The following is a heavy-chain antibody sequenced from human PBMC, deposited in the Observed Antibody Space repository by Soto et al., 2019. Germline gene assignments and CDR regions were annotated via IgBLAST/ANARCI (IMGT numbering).Heavy chain of an antibody. CDR3: ARDNPRGSASSFDY. J-gene: IGHJ4*02. V-gene: IGHV4-59*01. CDR2: IYYTGIT. Sequence: PSETLSLTCTVSGGSFTSYYWSWIRQPPGKGLEWLGYIYYTGITNYNPSLKSRVAISVDTSKNQFSLNLTSVTAADTAVYYCARDNPRGSASSFDYWGQGALVTVSS. D-gene: IGHD2-15*01. CDR1: GGSFTSYY.